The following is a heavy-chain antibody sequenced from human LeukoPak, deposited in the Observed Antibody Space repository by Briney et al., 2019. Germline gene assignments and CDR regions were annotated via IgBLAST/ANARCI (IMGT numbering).Heavy chain of an antibody. CDR1: GFTFSSFD. J-gene: IGHJ6*03. D-gene: IGHD1-1*01. CDR2: IGTASDT. Sequence: GGSLRLSCAASGFTFSSFDMHWVRQPTGQGLEWVSTIGTASDTYYPGSVEGRFTLSRDNAKNSFYLQMNSLTAGDTAVYYCVRGPPRGKYYYMDVWGKRTTVTVSS. CDR3: VRGPPRGKYYYMDV. V-gene: IGHV3-13*01.